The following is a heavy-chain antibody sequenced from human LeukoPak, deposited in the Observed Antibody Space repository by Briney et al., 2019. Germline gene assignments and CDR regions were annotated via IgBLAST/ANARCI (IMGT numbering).Heavy chain of an antibody. J-gene: IGHJ4*02. V-gene: IGHV3-30*04. CDR2: ILSDGSIQ. Sequence: GRSLRLSCAASGFTFSTYAMHWVRQAPGKGLEWVAVILSDGSIQNSADSVRGRFIISRDNSKNTLFLQMNSPRKDDTGVYYCARGATVGGYNLIDDWGQGTLVTVSS. CDR3: ARGATVGGYNLIDD. CDR1: GFTFSTYA. D-gene: IGHD1-26*01.